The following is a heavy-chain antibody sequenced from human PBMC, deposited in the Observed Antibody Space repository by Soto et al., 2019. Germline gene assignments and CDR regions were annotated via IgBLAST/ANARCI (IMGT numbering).Heavy chain of an antibody. CDR3: VRSGYSSGWYTAFDS. J-gene: IGHJ4*02. V-gene: IGHV4-4*07. Sequence: PSETLSVTCTVSGDSISGYYWSWIRQPAGKGLEWIGRIYASGSTISNRSLRSRVALSVDTSKNQFSLNLNSVTAADTAMYYCVRSGYSSGWYTAFDSWSQGMLVTVSS. CDR2: IYASGST. CDR1: GDSISGYY. D-gene: IGHD6-19*01.